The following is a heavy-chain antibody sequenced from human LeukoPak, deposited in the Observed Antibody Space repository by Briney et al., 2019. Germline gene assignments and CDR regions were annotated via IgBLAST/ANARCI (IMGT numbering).Heavy chain of an antibody. Sequence: PGGSLRRSCAASGFTFSSYEMNWVRQAPGKGLEWVSYISSSGSTIYYADSVKGRFTISRENAKNSLYLQMNSLRAEDTAVYYCARDYYGDYGDWGQGTLVTVSS. D-gene: IGHD4-17*01. CDR3: ARDYYGDYGD. J-gene: IGHJ4*02. V-gene: IGHV3-48*03. CDR1: GFTFSSYE. CDR2: ISSSGSTI.